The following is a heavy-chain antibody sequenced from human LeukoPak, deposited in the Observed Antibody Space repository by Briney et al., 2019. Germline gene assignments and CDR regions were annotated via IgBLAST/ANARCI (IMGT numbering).Heavy chain of an antibody. CDR1: GSTFTGYY. V-gene: IGHV1-2*02. CDR3: ARDINGYDPDY. Sequence: GPSVRLSCNASGSTFTGYYMHWGRQAPGQGLEWMGWINPNSGGTNYAQKFQGRVTMTRDTSISTAYMELSRLRSDDTAVYYCARDINGYDPDYWGQGTLVTVSS. J-gene: IGHJ4*02. D-gene: IGHD5-12*01. CDR2: INPNSGGT.